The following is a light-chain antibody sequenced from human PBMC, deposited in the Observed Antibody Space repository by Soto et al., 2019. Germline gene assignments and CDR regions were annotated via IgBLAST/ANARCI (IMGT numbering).Light chain of an antibody. J-gene: IGLJ1*01. CDR3: NSYTNSSAVV. CDR1: RDDIGAYDY. CDR2: EVT. V-gene: IGLV2-14*01. Sequence: QSVLTQPASVSGSSGQSITISCAGTRDDIGAYDYVSWYQQHPGNAPKLLVYEVTNRPSGVSDRFSGSKSGNTASLTISGLQAEDEADYYCNSYTNSSAVVFGNGTKVTVL.